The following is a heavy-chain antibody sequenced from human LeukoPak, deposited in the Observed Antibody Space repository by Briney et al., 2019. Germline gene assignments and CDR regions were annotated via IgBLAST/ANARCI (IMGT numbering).Heavy chain of an antibody. D-gene: IGHD3-22*01. CDR1: GGSISSYY. Sequence: SETLSLTCTVSGGSISSYYWSWIRQPPGKGLEWIGYISYGGRTFYNPSLRSRVTISVGTSKNQFSLKLNSVTAADTAVYYCARGEYYYDSSGRYYGFDYWGQGTLVTVSS. CDR3: ARGEYYYDSSGRYYGFDY. CDR2: ISYGGRT. V-gene: IGHV4-59*01. J-gene: IGHJ4*02.